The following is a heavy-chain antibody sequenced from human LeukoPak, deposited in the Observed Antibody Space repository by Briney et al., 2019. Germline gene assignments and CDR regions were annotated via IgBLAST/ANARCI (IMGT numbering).Heavy chain of an antibody. D-gene: IGHD5-24*01. CDR2: IYHSGSS. V-gene: IGHV4-4*02. CDR1: GGSISSSSW. Sequence: SETLSLTCAVSGGSISSSSWWSWVRQTPGKGLEWIGEIYHSGSSNYNPSLKSRVTISVDTSKNQFSLRLSSVTAADTAFYYCARTPDVTRWLQPFDYWGQGILVTVSS. CDR3: ARTPDVTRWLQPFDY. J-gene: IGHJ4*02.